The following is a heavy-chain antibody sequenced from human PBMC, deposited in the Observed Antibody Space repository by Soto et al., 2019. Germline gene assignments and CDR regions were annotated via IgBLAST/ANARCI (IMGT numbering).Heavy chain of an antibody. CDR3: ARDSGRGGAFEI. CDR2: IYYSGST. J-gene: IGHJ3*02. D-gene: IGHD3-10*01. Sequence: SETLSLTCTVSGGSISSGDYYWSWIRQPPGKGLEWIGYIYYSGSTYYNPFLKSRFTISIDTSKNQFSLKLSSVTAADTAVYYCARDSGRGGAFEIWGQGTMVTVSS. CDR1: GGSISSGDYY. V-gene: IGHV4-30-4*01.